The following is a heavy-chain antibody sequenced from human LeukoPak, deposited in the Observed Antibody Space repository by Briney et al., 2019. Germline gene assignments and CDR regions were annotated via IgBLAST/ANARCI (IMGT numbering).Heavy chain of an antibody. CDR2: VSLQGST. CDR1: GGSITNTNY. CDR3: AREGGPYRPLDY. Sequence: PSETLSLTCGVSGGSITNTNYWTWVRQPPGKGLEWIGEVSLQGSTNYNPSLMGRVAISVDTSENHISLQLTSVTAADTAVYYCAREGGPYRPLDYSGQGTLVTVSS. J-gene: IGHJ4*02. V-gene: IGHV4-4*02.